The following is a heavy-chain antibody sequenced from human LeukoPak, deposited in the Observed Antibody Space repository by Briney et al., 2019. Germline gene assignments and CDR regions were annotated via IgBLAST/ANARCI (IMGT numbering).Heavy chain of an antibody. V-gene: IGHV4-59*01. CDR2: IYNTGGT. CDR1: GVSISSYY. CDR3: ARIRGSYSL. Sequence: SETLSLTCTVAGVSISSYYWTWIRQPPGKGLEWIGYIYNTGGTNYNPSLNSRVTISIDTSKNQFSLRLSSVTAADTAIYFCARIRGSYSLWGQGTLVTVSS. D-gene: IGHD1-26*01. J-gene: IGHJ4*02.